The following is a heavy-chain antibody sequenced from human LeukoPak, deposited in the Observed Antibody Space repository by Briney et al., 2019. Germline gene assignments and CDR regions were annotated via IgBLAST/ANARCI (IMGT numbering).Heavy chain of an antibody. V-gene: IGHV1-69*13. Sequence: GASVKVSCKASGGTFRNLGISWVRQAPGQGLEWLGGIMPIFRTASYAQKFQGRVTITADESTSTAYMELSSLRSEDTAVYYCARDPPDHWGQGTLVTVSS. CDR3: ARDPPDH. J-gene: IGHJ5*02. CDR1: GGTFRNLG. CDR2: IMPIFRTA.